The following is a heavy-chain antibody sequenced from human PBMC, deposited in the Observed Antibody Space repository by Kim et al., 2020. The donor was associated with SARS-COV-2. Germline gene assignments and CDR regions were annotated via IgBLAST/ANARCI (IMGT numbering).Heavy chain of an antibody. D-gene: IGHD3-10*01. Sequence: TYYADSVKGRFTISRDNSKNTLLVQMNGLGAEDTAVYYCAKDGHLWYFDYWGQGTLVTVSS. J-gene: IGHJ4*02. CDR2: T. V-gene: IGHV3-23*01. CDR3: AKDGHLWYFDY.